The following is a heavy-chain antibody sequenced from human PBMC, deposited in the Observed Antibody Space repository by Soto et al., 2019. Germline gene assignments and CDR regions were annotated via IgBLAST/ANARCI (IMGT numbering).Heavy chain of an antibody. CDR3: ARLGYSRAPIDY. CDR2: IYYSGST. D-gene: IGHD6-13*01. J-gene: IGHJ4*02. CDR1: GGSLSSISYY. Sequence: PSENLSLTCTVSGGSLSSISYYWGWIRQSPGKGLEWIATIYYSGSTYYNPSLKSRVTISVDTSKNQFSLELNSVTAADTAVYYCARLGYSRAPIDYWGQGTLVTVS. V-gene: IGHV4-39*01.